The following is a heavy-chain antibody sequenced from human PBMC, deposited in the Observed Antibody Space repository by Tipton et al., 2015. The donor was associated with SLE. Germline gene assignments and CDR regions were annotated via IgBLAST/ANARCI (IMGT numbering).Heavy chain of an antibody. V-gene: IGHV3-23*04. CDR1: GFTFSSHA. J-gene: IGHJ3*02. CDR2: ISGSGEST. CDR3: AKVLSRTYPGNDALHI. Sequence: QLVQSGGGLVQPGGSLRLSCAASGFTFSSHAMTWVRQAPGKGLEWVSGISGSGESTFYVDSAQGRFTISRDNSKNTLYLQMNSLRGEDTAVYYCAKVLSRTYPGNDALHIWGQGTMVTVSS. D-gene: IGHD1-14*01.